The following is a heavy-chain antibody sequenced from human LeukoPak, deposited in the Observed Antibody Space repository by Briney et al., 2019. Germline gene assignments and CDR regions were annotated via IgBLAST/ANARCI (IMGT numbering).Heavy chain of an antibody. CDR3: ATSLRGAGTHAFDI. D-gene: IGHD1/OR15-1a*01. Sequence: GGSLRLSCAASGFTFSSYSMNWVRQAPGKGLEWVSSISSSSSYIYYADSVKGRFTISRDNAKNSLYLQMNSLRAEDTAVYYCATSLRGAGTHAFDIWGQGTMVTVSS. CDR1: GFTFSSYS. CDR2: ISSSSSYI. V-gene: IGHV3-21*01. J-gene: IGHJ3*02.